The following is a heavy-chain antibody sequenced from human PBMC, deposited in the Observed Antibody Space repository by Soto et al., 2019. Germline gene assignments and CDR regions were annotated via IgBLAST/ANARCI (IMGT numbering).Heavy chain of an antibody. Sequence: EVHLLESGGGLVQPGGSLRLSCAASGFTFTSYAMTWVRQAPGKGLEWVSGISGSGGSTHYADSVKGRFTISRDSSKSPLYLQMNSLRAEDTAVYYCAKDRYCSSTSCYAGFDYWGQGTLVTVSS. V-gene: IGHV3-23*01. J-gene: IGHJ4*02. CDR2: ISGSGGST. CDR3: AKDRYCSSTSCYAGFDY. D-gene: IGHD2-2*01. CDR1: GFTFTSYA.